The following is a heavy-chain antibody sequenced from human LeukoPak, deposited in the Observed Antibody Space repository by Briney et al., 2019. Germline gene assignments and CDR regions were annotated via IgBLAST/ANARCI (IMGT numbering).Heavy chain of an antibody. CDR1: GFTFRSYG. CDR2: ISYEGTNK. V-gene: IGHV3-30*03. J-gene: IGHJ4*02. D-gene: IGHD1-1*01. CDR3: ARERETRASGAFDY. Sequence: GGSLRLSCAASGFTFRSYGMHWVRQAPGKGLEWVAVISYEGTNKYYADSVKGRFTISRDNSKNTLDLQMNSLRAEDTAVYYCARERETRASGAFDYWGQGTLVTVSS.